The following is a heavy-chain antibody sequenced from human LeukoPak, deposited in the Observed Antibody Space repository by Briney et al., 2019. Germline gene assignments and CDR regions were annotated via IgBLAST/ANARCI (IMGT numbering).Heavy chain of an antibody. D-gene: IGHD4-17*01. V-gene: IGHV4-61*10. Sequence: SETLSLTCTVSGGSISSGTYYWRWIRQPAGKGLEWLGYISYSGSTSYIPSLKSRVTISVDTSKNQFSLKVSSVTAADTAVYYCARTPKTVKNYYYMDVWGKGTTVTISS. CDR2: ISYSGST. CDR1: GGSISSGTYY. CDR3: ARTPKTVKNYYYMDV. J-gene: IGHJ6*03.